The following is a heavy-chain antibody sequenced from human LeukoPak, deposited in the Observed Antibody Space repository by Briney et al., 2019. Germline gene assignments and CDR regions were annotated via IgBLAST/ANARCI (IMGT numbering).Heavy chain of an antibody. D-gene: IGHD3-3*01. Sequence: SETLSLTCAVDGGSFSGYYWGWIRQPPGKGLEWIGEINHSGSTNYNPSLKSRVTISVDTSKNQFSLKLSSVTAADTAVYYCARTSDFWSGYHDYWGQGTLVTVSS. CDR2: INHSGST. V-gene: IGHV4-34*01. J-gene: IGHJ4*02. CDR1: GGSFSGYY. CDR3: ARTSDFWSGYHDY.